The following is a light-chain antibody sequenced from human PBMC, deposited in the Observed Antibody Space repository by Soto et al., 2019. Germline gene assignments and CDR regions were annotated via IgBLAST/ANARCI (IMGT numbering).Light chain of an antibody. J-gene: IGLJ1*01. V-gene: IGLV2-23*02. Sequence: QCALRKPASVSGSPGQSSRISCTGRNSEVGSYNLVSWYQQHPGKAPKVIIYEVSERPSGVSDRFSGSKSGNTASLMISGLQAEDEADYYCCSYAGSSTQSYVFGSGTKVTVL. CDR3: CSYAGSSTQSYV. CDR2: EVS. CDR1: NSEVGSYNL.